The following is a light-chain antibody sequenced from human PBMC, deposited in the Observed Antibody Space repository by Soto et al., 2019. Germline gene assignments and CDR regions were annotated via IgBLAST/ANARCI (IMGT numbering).Light chain of an antibody. CDR3: RQYVSYPVT. Sequence: DIQMTQSPSTLSASLGDRVTITCRASQSISNSLAWYQQKAGQAPNLLIYKASSLESGVPSRFSGSGSGTETPLTISSLQPDDVATYYCRQYVSYPVTFGGGTKVEMK. CDR1: QSISNS. J-gene: IGKJ4*01. V-gene: IGKV1-5*03. CDR2: KAS.